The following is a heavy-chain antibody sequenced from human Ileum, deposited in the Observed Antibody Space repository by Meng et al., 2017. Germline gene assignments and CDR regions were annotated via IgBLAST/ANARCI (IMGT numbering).Heavy chain of an antibody. CDR3: AKDGSSPFDY. D-gene: IGHD6-6*01. CDR2: IYYSGST. Sequence: SETLSLTCTVSGGSISSYYWSWIRQPPGKGLEWIRYIYYSGSTNYNPSLKRRVTISVDTSKNQFSLKLSFVTAADTAVYYCAKDGSSPFDYWGQGTLVTVSS. CDR1: GGSISSYY. J-gene: IGHJ4*02. V-gene: IGHV4-59*01.